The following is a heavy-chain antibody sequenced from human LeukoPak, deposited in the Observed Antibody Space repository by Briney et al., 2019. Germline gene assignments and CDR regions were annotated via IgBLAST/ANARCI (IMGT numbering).Heavy chain of an antibody. Sequence: ASVKVSCTASGYTFTAYYIHWVRQAPGQGLEWVGRINPNTATTHSALKFQDGVTLTRDTSMRTVYMELSGLTSDDTAVYYCARKLRSPGNFPVGYWGQGTLVTVSS. V-gene: IGHV1-2*06. CDR2: INPNTATT. CDR3: ARKLRSPGNFPVGY. CDR1: GYTFTAYY. D-gene: IGHD2-2*03. J-gene: IGHJ4*02.